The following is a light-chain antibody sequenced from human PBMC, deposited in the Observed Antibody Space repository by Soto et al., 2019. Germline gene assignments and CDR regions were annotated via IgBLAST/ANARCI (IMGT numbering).Light chain of an antibody. V-gene: IGLV1-51*01. CDR3: GSWDSSMSAYV. Sequence: QSVLTQPPSVSAAPGQKVTISCSGSSSNIGGNSVSWYQQLPGTAPKLLIYDDNKRPSGIPDRFSGSKSGTSDTLGITGFQTGDEADYYCGSWDSSMSAYVLETGNKVTVL. J-gene: IGLJ1*01. CDR2: DDN. CDR1: SSNIGGNS.